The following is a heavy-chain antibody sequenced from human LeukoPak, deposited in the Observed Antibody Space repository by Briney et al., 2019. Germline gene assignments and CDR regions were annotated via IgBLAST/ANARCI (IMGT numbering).Heavy chain of an antibody. D-gene: IGHD1-1*01. J-gene: IGHJ3*02. CDR3: ASGPALEGAFDI. CDR2: IIPIFGTA. Sequence: ASVKVSCKASGGTFSSYAISRVRQAPGQGLEWMGGIIPIFGTANYAQKFQGRVTITADESTSTAYMELSSLRSEDTAVYYCASGPALEGAFDIWGQGTMVTVSS. V-gene: IGHV1-69*01. CDR1: GGTFSSYA.